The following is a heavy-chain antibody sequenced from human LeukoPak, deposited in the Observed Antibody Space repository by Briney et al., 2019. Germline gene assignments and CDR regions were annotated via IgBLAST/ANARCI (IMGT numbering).Heavy chain of an antibody. CDR1: GYTLTELS. J-gene: IGHJ4*02. D-gene: IGHD6-13*01. CDR2: FDPEDGET. CDR3: ALLGTEEQQLVALFDY. V-gene: IGHV1-24*01. Sequence: ASVKVSCKVSGYTLTELSMHWVRQAPGKGLEWMGGFDPEDGETIYAQKFQGRVTMTEDTSTDTAYMELSSLRSEDTAVYYCALLGTEEQQLVALFDYWGQGTLVTVSS.